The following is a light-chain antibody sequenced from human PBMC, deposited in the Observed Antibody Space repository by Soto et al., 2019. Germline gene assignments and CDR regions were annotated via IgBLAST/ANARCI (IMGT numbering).Light chain of an antibody. J-gene: IGKJ1*01. CDR3: QQYNNWPPWT. CDR1: QSVSSN. Sequence: EIVMTQSPATLSVSPGERATLSCRASQSVSSNLAGYQQKPGQAPRLIIYGASTRATGIPARFSGSGSGTECTLTISSMQSEDFAVYYCQQYNNWPPWTFGQGTKVEIK. CDR2: GAS. V-gene: IGKV3-15*01.